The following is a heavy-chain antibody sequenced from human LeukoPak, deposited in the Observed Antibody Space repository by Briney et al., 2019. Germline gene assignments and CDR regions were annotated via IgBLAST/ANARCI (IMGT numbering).Heavy chain of an antibody. J-gene: IGHJ6*04. V-gene: IGHV3-33*06. CDR3: AKDWRGAAAHHYYRMDV. CDR1: GFTFSSYG. Sequence: PGGSLRLSCAASGFTFSSYGMHWVRQAPGKGLEWVAVIWYDGSNKYYADSVKGRFTISRDNSKNTLYLQMNSLRAEDTAVYYCAKDWRGAAAHHYYRMDVWGKGTTVNVSS. D-gene: IGHD1-26*01. CDR2: IWYDGSNK.